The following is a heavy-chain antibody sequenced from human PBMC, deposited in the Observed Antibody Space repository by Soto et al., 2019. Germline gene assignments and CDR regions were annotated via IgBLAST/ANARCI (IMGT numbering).Heavy chain of an antibody. CDR2: IIPIFGTA. CDR3: ARHAYWGGDCYGAHATAYYYYGMDV. D-gene: IGHD2-21*02. CDR1: GGTFSSYA. J-gene: IGHJ6*02. Sequence: GASVKVSCKASGGTFSSYAISWVRQAPGQGLEWMGGIIPIFGTANYAQKFQGRVTITADESTSTAYMELSSLRSEDTAVYYCARHAYWGGDCYGAHATAYYYYGMDVWGRGTTVTGSS. V-gene: IGHV1-69*13.